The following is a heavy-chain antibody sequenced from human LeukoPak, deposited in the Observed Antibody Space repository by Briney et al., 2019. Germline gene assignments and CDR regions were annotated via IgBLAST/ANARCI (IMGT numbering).Heavy chain of an antibody. J-gene: IGHJ4*02. Sequence: ASVKVSCKASGYTFTSYGISWVRQAPGQGLEWMGIINPSGGTTTYAQKFQGRVTMTRDTSTSTVYMELSSLRSEDTAVYYCARVDSGSYSYFDYWGQGTLVTVSS. CDR2: INPSGGTT. D-gene: IGHD1-26*01. CDR3: ARVDSGSYSYFDY. V-gene: IGHV1-46*01. CDR1: GYTFTSYG.